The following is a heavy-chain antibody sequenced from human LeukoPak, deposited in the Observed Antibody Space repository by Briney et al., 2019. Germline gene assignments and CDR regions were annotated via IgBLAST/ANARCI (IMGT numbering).Heavy chain of an antibody. J-gene: IGHJ4*02. V-gene: IGHV3-23*01. Sequence: GGSLRLSCAASGFTFSSYTMSWVRQAPGKGLEWVSTITTRDGNTYYADSVKGRFTVSRDNSKNTLFLQMNSLRAEDTAVYYCAKDGGLWVSAHWGDSWGRGTLVTVSS. CDR3: AKDGGLWVSAHWGDS. CDR1: GFTFSSYT. D-gene: IGHD7-27*01. CDR2: ITTRDGNT.